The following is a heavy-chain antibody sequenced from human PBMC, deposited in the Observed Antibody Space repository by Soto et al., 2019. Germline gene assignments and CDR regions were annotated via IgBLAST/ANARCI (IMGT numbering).Heavy chain of an antibody. CDR3: GGGGGDDSSGYQHYYYGMDV. D-gene: IGHD3-22*01. CDR1: GGTFSSYA. J-gene: IGHJ6*02. V-gene: IGHV1-69*06. Sequence: QVQLVQSGAEVKKPGSSVKVSCKASGGTFSSYAISWVRQAPGQGLEWMGGIIPIFGTANYAQKFQGRVTNTPEKAPGTSHMEVGHLESEDTAVDFWGGGGGDDSSGYQHYYYGMDVWGQGTTVTVSS. CDR2: IIPIFGTA.